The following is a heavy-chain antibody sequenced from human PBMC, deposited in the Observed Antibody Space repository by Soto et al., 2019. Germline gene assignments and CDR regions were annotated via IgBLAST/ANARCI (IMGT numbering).Heavy chain of an antibody. CDR1: GFTFSTTW. Sequence: GGSLRLSCVVSGFTFSTTWMHWVRQAPGKGLVWVSRIDADDSSATYADSVKGRFTISRDNSKNTLYLQMNSLRPEDTAVYYCASDYYYSVAFWGQGSSVPVSS. D-gene: IGHD6-19*01. CDR2: IDADDSSA. V-gene: IGHV3-74*03. CDR3: ASDYYYSVAF. J-gene: IGHJ6*02.